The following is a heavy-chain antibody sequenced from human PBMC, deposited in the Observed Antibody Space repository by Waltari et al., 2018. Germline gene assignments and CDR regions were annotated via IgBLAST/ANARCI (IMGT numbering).Heavy chain of an antibody. D-gene: IGHD3-22*01. V-gene: IGHV1-18*01. Sequence: QVQLVQSGAEVKKPGASVKVSCKDSGYTFNSYGISWVRAATRQGLEWMGLISAYNGNTNYAQKLQGRATMTTDTSTSTAYMELRSLRSDDTAVYYCARPNYYDSSGYYNALGYWGQGTLVTVSS. CDR3: ARPNYYDSSGYYNALGY. J-gene: IGHJ4*02. CDR1: GYTFNSYG. CDR2: ISAYNGNT.